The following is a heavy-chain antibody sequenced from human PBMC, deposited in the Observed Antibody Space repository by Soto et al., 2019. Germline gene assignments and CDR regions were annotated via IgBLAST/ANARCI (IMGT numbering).Heavy chain of an antibody. J-gene: IGHJ4*02. CDR1: GGSISSSSYY. CDR2: IYYSGST. CDR3: ARGELEWLSTYDY. V-gene: IGHV4-39*01. Sequence: SETLSLTCTVSGGSISSSSYYWGWIRQPPGKGLEWIGSIYYSGSTYYNPSLKSRVTISVDTSKNQFSLKLSSVTAADTAVYYCARGELEWLSTYDYWGQGTLVTVSS. D-gene: IGHD3-3*01.